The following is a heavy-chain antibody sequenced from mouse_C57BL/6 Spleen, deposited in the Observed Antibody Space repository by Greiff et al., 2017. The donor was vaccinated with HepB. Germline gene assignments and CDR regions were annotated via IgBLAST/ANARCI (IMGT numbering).Heavy chain of an antibody. Sequence: VQLQQSGAELVRPGASVTLSCKASGYTFTDYEMHWVKQTPVHGLEWIGAIDPETGGTAYNQKFKGKAILTADKSSSTAYMELRSLTSEDSAVYYCTRDILHTMDYWGQGTSVTVSS. J-gene: IGHJ4*01. CDR1: GYTFTDYE. V-gene: IGHV1-15*01. CDR3: TRDILHTMDY. CDR2: IDPETGGT. D-gene: IGHD1-1*01.